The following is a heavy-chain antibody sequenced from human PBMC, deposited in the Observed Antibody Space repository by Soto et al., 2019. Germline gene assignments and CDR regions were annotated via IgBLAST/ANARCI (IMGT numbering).Heavy chain of an antibody. J-gene: IGHJ4*02. D-gene: IGHD5-12*01. CDR1: GGSISSGGYS. CDR3: AAGGGLPRYY. Sequence: QLQLQESGSGLVKPSQTLSLTCAVSGGSISSGGYSWSWIRQPPGKGLEWIGYIYHSGSTYYNPSLTSRATISVDRSKNQFSLQLSSVTAADTALYYCAAGGGLPRYYWGQGTLVTVSS. V-gene: IGHV4-30-2*01. CDR2: IYHSGST.